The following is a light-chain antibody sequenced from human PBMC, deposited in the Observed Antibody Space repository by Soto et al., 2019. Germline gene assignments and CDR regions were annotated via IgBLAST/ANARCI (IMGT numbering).Light chain of an antibody. CDR2: DVS. Sequence: QSALTQPASVSGSPGQSITISCPGTSSDVGGYNYVSWYQQHPGKAPKLMIYDVSNRPSGVSNRFSGSKSGNTASLTISGLQAEDEAEYYCSSYTSSSTLGVFGGGTQLTVL. CDR3: SSYTSSSTLGV. J-gene: IGLJ2*01. V-gene: IGLV2-14*01. CDR1: SSDVGGYNY.